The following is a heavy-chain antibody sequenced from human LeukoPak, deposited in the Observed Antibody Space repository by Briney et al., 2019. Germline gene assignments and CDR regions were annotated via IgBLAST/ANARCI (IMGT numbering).Heavy chain of an antibody. CDR3: ARRSYYIFNWFDP. D-gene: IGHD3-10*01. V-gene: IGHV4-34*01. CDR2: INHSGST. J-gene: IGHJ5*02. CDR1: GGSFSGYY. Sequence: SETLSLTCAVYGGSFSGYYWSWIRQPPGKGLEWIGEINHSGSTNYNPSLKSRVTISVDTSKNQFSLKLSSVTAADTAVYYCARRSYYIFNWFDPWGQGTLVTVSS.